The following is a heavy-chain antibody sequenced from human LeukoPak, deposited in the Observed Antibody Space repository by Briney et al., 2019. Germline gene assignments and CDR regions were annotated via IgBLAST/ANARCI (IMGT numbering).Heavy chain of an antibody. CDR1: GFTFSSYI. J-gene: IGHJ6*03. CDR3: AKDATAALGTVYMDV. V-gene: IGHV3-21*01. CDR2: ITTSSSYI. D-gene: IGHD6-13*01. Sequence: PGGSLRLSWAAAGFTFSSYIMNWVRQAPGKGLEWVSSITTSSSYIYYADSVKGRFTISRDNATNSLYLQMNSLRAEDTAIYYCAKDATAALGTVYMDVWGKGTTVTISS.